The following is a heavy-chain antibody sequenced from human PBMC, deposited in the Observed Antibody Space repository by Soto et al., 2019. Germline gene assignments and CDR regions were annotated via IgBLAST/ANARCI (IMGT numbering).Heavy chain of an antibody. V-gene: IGHV4-31*03. CDR1: GDSISNDFYY. J-gene: IGHJ3*02. CDR2: IDYSGNT. CDR3: ARSRGRSGSYLAFAI. Sequence: QVQLQESGPGLVKPSQTLSLACTVSGDSISNDFYYWNWIRQHPEKGLEWVGYIDYSGNTYYNPSRQGRVSISVDTSKNQFSLNLNSVTAADTAVYYCARSRGRSGSYLAFAIWGQGTLVVVSS. D-gene: IGHD1-26*01.